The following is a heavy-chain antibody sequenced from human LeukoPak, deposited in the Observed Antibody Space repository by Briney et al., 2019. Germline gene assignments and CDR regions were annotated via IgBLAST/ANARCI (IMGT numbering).Heavy chain of an antibody. J-gene: IGHJ4*02. V-gene: IGHV3-23*01. CDR1: GFSFPYG. Sequence: GGSLRLSCEASGFSFPYGMSWVRQAPGKGLEWVSGITNSGENTYYADSVKGRFTISRDNSKNTLYLQMNSLRAEDTAVYYCASRDYYYDSSGYPRDFDYWGQGTLVTVSS. CDR2: ITNSGENT. D-gene: IGHD3-22*01. CDR3: ASRDYYYDSSGYPRDFDY.